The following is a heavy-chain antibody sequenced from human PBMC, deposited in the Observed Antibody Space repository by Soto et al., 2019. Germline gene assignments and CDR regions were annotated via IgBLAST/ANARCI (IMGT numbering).Heavy chain of an antibody. CDR2: ISAYHGNT. CDR3: ARVLGFGEDPGSLPHDY. Sequence: QVQLVQSGAEVKKPGASVKVSCKASGYTFTSYGISWVRQAPGQGLEWMGWISAYHGNTNYAQKLQGRVTMTTDTSTSTAYMELRSLRSDDTAVYYCARVLGFGEDPGSLPHDYWGQGTLVTVSS. J-gene: IGHJ4*02. CDR1: GYTFTSYG. D-gene: IGHD3-10*01. V-gene: IGHV1-18*01.